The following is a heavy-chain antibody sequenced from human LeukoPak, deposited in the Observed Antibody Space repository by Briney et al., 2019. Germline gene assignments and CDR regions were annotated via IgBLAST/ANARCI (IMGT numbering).Heavy chain of an antibody. D-gene: IGHD2-15*01. CDR3: AKDGYCSGGGCWLDYFDY. J-gene: IGHJ4*02. CDR2: ISGSGGRT. CDR1: GFTFSSYT. Sequence: PGGSLRLSCVASGFTFSSYTMSWVRQAPGKGLEWVSAISGSGGRTYYADSVKGRFTISRDNSKNTLYLQMNSLRAEDTAVYYCAKDGYCSGGGCWLDYFDYWGQGTLVTVPS. V-gene: IGHV3-23*01.